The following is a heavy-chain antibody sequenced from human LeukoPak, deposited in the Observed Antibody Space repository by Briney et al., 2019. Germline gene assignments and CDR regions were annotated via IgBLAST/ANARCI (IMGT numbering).Heavy chain of an antibody. CDR2: ISGYNGNT. V-gene: IGHV1-18*01. CDR1: GYTFTSYG. D-gene: IGHD6-19*01. J-gene: IGHJ4*02. Sequence: ASMKVSCKASGYTFTSYGITWVRQAPGQGLEWMGWISGYNGNTNYAQKFQGRVTMTTDTSTSTVYMELRSLRSDDTAVYYCARGVGIAVAVNFDYWGQGTPVTVSS. CDR3: ARGVGIAVAVNFDY.